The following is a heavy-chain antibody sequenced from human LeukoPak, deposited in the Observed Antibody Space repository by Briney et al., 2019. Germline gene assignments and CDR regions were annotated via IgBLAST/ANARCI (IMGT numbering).Heavy chain of an antibody. J-gene: IGHJ6*03. CDR2: VSSGGSTI. Sequence: PGGSLGLSCAASGFTFSSYEMNWVRQAPGRGLEWVLYVSSGGSTIYYADSVKGRFTISRDNAKDSLYLQMNSLRVEDTAVYYCARGFYYMDVWGKGTTVTVFS. CDR3: ARGFYYMDV. CDR1: GFTFSSYE. V-gene: IGHV3-48*03.